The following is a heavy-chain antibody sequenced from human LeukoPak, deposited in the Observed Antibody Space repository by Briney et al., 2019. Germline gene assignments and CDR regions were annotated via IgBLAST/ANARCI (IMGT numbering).Heavy chain of an antibody. D-gene: IGHD2-15*01. J-gene: IGHJ5*02. CDR1: GFTFSSYA. Sequence: GGSLRLSCIASGFTFSSYAMSWVRQAPGKGLEWVSVIYSVGSTYYAESVKGRFTISRDNSKNTLYLQINSLRAEDTAVYYCARMSIYCSGGSCYSGWFDPWGQGTLVTVSS. CDR2: IYSVGST. V-gene: IGHV3-53*01. CDR3: ARMSIYCSGGSCYSGWFDP.